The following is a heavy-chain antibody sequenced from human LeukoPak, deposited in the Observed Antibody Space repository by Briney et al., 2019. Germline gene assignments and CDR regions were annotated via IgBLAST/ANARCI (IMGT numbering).Heavy chain of an antibody. CDR2: ISSSSSTI. V-gene: IGHV3-48*02. Sequence: PGGSPRLSCAASGFTFSSYSMNWVRQAPGKGLEWVSYISSSSSTIYYADSVKGRFTISRDNAKNSLYLQMNSLRDEDTAVYYCARPTTYYYGSGSFSYYMDVWGKGTTVTVSS. D-gene: IGHD3-10*01. CDR1: GFTFSSYS. CDR3: ARPTTYYYGSGSFSYYMDV. J-gene: IGHJ6*03.